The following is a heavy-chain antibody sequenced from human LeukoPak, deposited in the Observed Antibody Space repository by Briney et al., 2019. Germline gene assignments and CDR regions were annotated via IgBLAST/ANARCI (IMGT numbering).Heavy chain of an antibody. CDR1: GGTFSSYA. CDR2: TIPILGIA. Sequence: GASVKVSCKASGGTFSSYAISWVRQAPGQGLEWMGRTIPILGIANYAQKFQGRVTITADKSTSTAYMELSSLRSEDTAVYYCASPRYYYYGMDVWGQGTTVTVSS. V-gene: IGHV1-69*04. CDR3: ASPRYYYYGMDV. J-gene: IGHJ6*02.